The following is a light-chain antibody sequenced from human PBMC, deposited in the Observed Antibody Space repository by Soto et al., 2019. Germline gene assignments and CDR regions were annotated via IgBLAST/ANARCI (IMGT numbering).Light chain of an antibody. CDR2: DAS. V-gene: IGKV3-11*01. J-gene: IGKJ5*01. Sequence: EIVLTQSPATLSLSPGERATLSCRASQSVSSYLAWYQQKPGQAPRLLIYDASNRATGIPARFSGSGSGTDFTLPISSLQSEDFAVYYCQQYTNWPPNTFGQGTRLEIK. CDR1: QSVSSY. CDR3: QQYTNWPPNT.